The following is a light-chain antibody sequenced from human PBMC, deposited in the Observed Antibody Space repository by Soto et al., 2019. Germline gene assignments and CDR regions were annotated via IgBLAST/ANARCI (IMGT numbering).Light chain of an antibody. CDR1: SSDVGGYNY. J-gene: IGLJ3*02. CDR2: EVN. V-gene: IGLV2-14*01. Sequence: QSVLAQPASVSGSPGQSITISCTGTSSDVGGYNYVSWYQQHPGKAPKLMIYEVNNRPSGVSNRFSGPKSGNTASLTISGLQAEDEADYYCSSFTSSSTQVLGGGTKLTVL. CDR3: SSFTSSSTQV.